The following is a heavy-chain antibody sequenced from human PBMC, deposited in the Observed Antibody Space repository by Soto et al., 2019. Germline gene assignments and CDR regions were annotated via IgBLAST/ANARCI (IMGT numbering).Heavy chain of an antibody. D-gene: IGHD3-10*01. J-gene: IGHJ4*02. CDR3: AKGRGGSGSLTPRVDF. Sequence: EVQLLESGGGLVQPGGSLRLSCAASGFTFNNYAMTWVRQAPGKGLEWVSAISGGGDTTSYADSVKGRFTVSRDGSKYALYRQMSSLRAEDPALYYCAKGRGGSGSLTPRVDFWGQGTLVTVSS. V-gene: IGHV3-23*01. CDR2: ISGGGDTT. CDR1: GFTFNNYA.